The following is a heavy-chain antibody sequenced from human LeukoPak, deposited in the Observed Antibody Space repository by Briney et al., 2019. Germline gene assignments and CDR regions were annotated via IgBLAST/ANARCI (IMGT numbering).Heavy chain of an antibody. CDR2: IWYDGSNK. Sequence: PGRSLRLSCAASGFTVSSYGIRWVRQAPGKGLEWVAVIWYDGSNKYYADSVEGRFTISRDNSKNTLYLQMNSLRAEDTAVYYCAKDKKVAVAGNIAPYYYMDVWGKGTTVTVSS. CDR1: GFTVSSYG. V-gene: IGHV3-33*06. J-gene: IGHJ6*03. D-gene: IGHD6-19*01. CDR3: AKDKKVAVAGNIAPYYYMDV.